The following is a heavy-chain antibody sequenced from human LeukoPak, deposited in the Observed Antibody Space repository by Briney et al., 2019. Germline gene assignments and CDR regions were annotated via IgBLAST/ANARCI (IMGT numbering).Heavy chain of an antibody. CDR2: IYYSGST. CDR1: GGSISSGGYY. CDR3: AKAAAAGVDY. V-gene: IGHV4-31*03. J-gene: IGHJ4*02. Sequence: SQTLSLTCTVSGGSISSGGYYWSWIRQHPGKGLEWIGYIYYSGSTYYNPSLKSRVTISVDTSKNQFSLKLSSVTAADTAVCYCAKAAAAGVDYWGQGTLVTVSS. D-gene: IGHD6-13*01.